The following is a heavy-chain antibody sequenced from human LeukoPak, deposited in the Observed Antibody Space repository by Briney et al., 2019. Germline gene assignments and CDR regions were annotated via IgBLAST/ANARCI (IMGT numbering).Heavy chain of an antibody. CDR3: ARDASLVVVPAATYYYYYGMDV. D-gene: IGHD2-2*01. V-gene: IGHV1-18*01. CDR1: GYTFTIYG. J-gene: IGHJ6*02. Sequence: ASVKVSFTASGYTFTIYGISWVRQAPGQGLEWMGWISAYNGNTNYAQKLQGRVTMTTDTSTSTAYMELRSLRSDDTAVYYCARDASLVVVPAATYYYYYGMDVWGQGTTVTVSS. CDR2: ISAYNGNT.